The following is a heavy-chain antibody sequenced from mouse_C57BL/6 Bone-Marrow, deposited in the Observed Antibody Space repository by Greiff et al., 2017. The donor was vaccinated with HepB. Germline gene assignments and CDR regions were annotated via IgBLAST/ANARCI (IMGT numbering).Heavy chain of an antibody. CDR3: TSITTVVAHWYFDV. D-gene: IGHD1-1*01. CDR1: GFNIKDDY. Sequence: EVKLKESGAELVRPGASVKLSCTASGFNIKDDYMHWVKQRPEQGLEWIGWIDPENGDTEYASKFQGKATITADTSSNTAYLQLSSLTSEDTAVYYCTSITTVVAHWYFDVWGTGTTVTVSS. J-gene: IGHJ1*03. V-gene: IGHV14-4*01. CDR2: IDPENGDT.